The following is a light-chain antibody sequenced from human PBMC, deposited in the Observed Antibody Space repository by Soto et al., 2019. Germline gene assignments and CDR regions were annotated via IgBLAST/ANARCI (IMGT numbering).Light chain of an antibody. CDR2: DAS. Sequence: DIQMTQSPSTLSASVGDRVTITCRASQSISSWLAWYQQKPGKAPKLLIYDASSLESGVPSRFSGSGSGTEFTLTISSLQPDDFATYYCQQYNNWVTFGPGTKVDIK. J-gene: IGKJ3*01. V-gene: IGKV1-5*01. CDR3: QQYNNWVT. CDR1: QSISSW.